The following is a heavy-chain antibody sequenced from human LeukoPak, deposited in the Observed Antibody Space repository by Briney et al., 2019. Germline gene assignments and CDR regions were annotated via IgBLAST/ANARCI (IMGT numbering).Heavy chain of an antibody. D-gene: IGHD3-22*01. CDR2: ISGSGGST. J-gene: IGHJ4*02. V-gene: IGHV3-23*01. CDR3: AKGTWTMIVVAPDY. Sequence: GGSLRLSCAASGFTFSSYGMSWVRQAPGKGLEWVSAISGSGGSTYYADSVKGRFTISRDNSKNTLYLQMNSLRAEDTAVYYCAKGTWTMIVVAPDYWGQGTLVTASS. CDR1: GFTFSSYG.